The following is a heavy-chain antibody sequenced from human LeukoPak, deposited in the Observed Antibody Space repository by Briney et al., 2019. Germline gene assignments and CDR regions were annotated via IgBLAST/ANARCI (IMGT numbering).Heavy chain of an antibody. D-gene: IGHD6-19*01. Sequence: GGSLRLSCAASGFTFSSYAMGWVRQAPGKGLEWVSAISGSGGSTYYADSVKGRFTISRDNSKNTLYLQMNSLRAEDTAVYYCAKNLERYSSGWYATEDAFDIWGQGTMVTVSS. V-gene: IGHV3-23*01. CDR3: AKNLERYSSGWYATEDAFDI. J-gene: IGHJ3*02. CDR2: ISGSGGST. CDR1: GFTFSSYA.